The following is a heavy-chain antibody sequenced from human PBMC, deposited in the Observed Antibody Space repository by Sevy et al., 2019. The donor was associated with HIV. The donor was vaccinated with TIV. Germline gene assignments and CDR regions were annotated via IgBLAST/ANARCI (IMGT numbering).Heavy chain of an antibody. CDR1: GGSVSSGSYY. J-gene: IGHJ5*02. D-gene: IGHD3-10*01. Sequence: SETLSLTCTVSGGSVSSGSYYWSWIRQPPGKGLEWIGYIYYSGSTNYNPSLKSRVTISVDTSKNQFSLKRSSVTAADTAVYYCARLRRITMVRGVIRHGYNWFDPWGQGTLVTVSS. CDR3: ARLRRITMVRGVIRHGYNWFDP. V-gene: IGHV4-61*01. CDR2: IYYSGST.